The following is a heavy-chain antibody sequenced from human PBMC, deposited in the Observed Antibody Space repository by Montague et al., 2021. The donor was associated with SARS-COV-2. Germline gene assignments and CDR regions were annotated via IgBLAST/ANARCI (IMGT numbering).Heavy chain of an antibody. CDR3: ASVERGYYYVLRLYTHLDD. CDR1: GGSISSYY. CDR2: IYYSGST. D-gene: IGHD3-10*02. V-gene: IGHV4-59*01. Sequence: SETLSLTCTVSGGSISSYYWSWIRQPPGKGPEWIGYIYYSGSTNYNPSLKSRVTISVDTSKYQFPLKLSSVTAANTAVYYCASVERGYYYVLRLYTHLDDWGQGTLVTVSS. J-gene: IGHJ4*02.